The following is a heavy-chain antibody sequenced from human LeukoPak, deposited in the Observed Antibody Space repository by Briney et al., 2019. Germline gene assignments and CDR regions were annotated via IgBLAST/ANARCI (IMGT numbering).Heavy chain of an antibody. CDR1: GFTFSSYG. J-gene: IGHJ6*02. Sequence: GGSLRLSCAASGFTFSSYGMHWVRQAPGKGLEWVAVISYDGSNKYYADSVKGRFTISRDNSKNTLYLQMNSLRAEDTAVYYCAKVEEGYCSSTSCPGLYYYYYYGMDVWGQGTTVTVSS. CDR3: AKVEEGYCSSTSCPGLYYYYYYGMDV. D-gene: IGHD2-2*01. V-gene: IGHV3-30*18. CDR2: ISYDGSNK.